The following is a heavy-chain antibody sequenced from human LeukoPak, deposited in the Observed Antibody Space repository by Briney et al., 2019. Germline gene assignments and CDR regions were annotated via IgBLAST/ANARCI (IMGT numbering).Heavy chain of an antibody. CDR1: GYSISSGYY. D-gene: IGHD3-22*01. V-gene: IGHV4-38-2*02. J-gene: IGHJ4*02. Sequence: SETLSLTCTVSGYSISSGYYWGWIRQPPGRGLEWIGSLHHSGSTYSNPSLKSRLTISVDTSRNQFSLRLSSVTAADTAVYYCARALYDSSGYYFPFGSWGQGTLVTVSS. CDR3: ARALYDSSGYYFPFGS. CDR2: LHHSGST.